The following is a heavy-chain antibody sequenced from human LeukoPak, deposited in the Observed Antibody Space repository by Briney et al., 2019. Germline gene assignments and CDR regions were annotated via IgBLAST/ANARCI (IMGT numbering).Heavy chain of an antibody. Sequence: GGSLRLSCAASGFTFDDYAMHWVRQAPGKGLEWVSGISWNSGSIGYADSVKGRFTISRDNAKNSLYLQMNSLRAEDTALYYCAKGGAAAVSFDYWGQGTLVTVSS. D-gene: IGHD6-13*01. CDR2: ISWNSGSI. CDR1: GFTFDDYA. CDR3: AKGGAAAVSFDY. J-gene: IGHJ4*02. V-gene: IGHV3-9*01.